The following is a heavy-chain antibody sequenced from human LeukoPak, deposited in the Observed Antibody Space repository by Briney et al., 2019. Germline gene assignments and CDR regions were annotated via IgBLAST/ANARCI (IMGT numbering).Heavy chain of an antibody. J-gene: IGHJ6*02. CDR3: ARDHYCSSTSCYAYYYGMDV. Sequence: GGSLRLSCATSGLTFSNYYMHWVRQVPGKGLVWVSRISPDGRSTARADSVRGRFAISRDNAKNTLYLQLNSLRAEDTAMYYCARDHYCSSTSCYAYYYGMDVWGQGTTVTVSS. CDR2: ISPDGRST. V-gene: IGHV3-74*03. D-gene: IGHD2-2*01. CDR1: GLTFSNYY.